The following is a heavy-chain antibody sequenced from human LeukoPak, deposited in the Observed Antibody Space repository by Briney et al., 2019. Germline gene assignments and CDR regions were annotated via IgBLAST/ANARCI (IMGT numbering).Heavy chain of an antibody. CDR1: GGSISSYF. Sequence: PAETLSLTCTVSGGSISSYFWNWVRQPPGKGLEWIGYISYSGSTSYHASFNSRVTISLDTSKKQVSLKLSFVTAADTAVYFCARGVGSGGYYGSSHWHLDLWGRGTLVTVSS. V-gene: IGHV4-59*01. CDR3: ARGVGSGGYYGSSHWHLDL. J-gene: IGHJ2*01. D-gene: IGHD3-22*01. CDR2: ISYSGST.